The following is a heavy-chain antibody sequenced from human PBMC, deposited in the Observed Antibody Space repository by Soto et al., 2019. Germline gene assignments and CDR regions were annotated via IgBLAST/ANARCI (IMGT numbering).Heavy chain of an antibody. CDR1: GYSFTSYF. J-gene: IGHJ4*02. V-gene: IGHV5-51*01. CDR2: IYPGDSDT. CDR3: ARLLIRGYSGYDRGAPFDY. D-gene: IGHD5-12*01. Sequence: HGESLKISCKGSGYSFTSYFIGWVRQMPGKGLEWMGIIYPGDSDTRYSPSFQGQVTISADKSISTAYLQWSSLEASDTAMYYCARLLIRGYSGYDRGAPFDYWGQGTLVTVSS.